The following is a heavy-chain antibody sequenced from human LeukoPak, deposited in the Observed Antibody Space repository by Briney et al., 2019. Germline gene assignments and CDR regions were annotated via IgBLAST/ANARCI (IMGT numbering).Heavy chain of an antibody. CDR3: ARDAGYSSGLYYGMDV. Sequence: SATLSLTCTVSGGSISNYYWSWIRQPPGKGLEWIGYIYYSGSTNYNPSLKSRVTISVDTSKNQFSLKLSSVTAADTAIYYCARDAGYSSGLYYGMDVWGQGTTVTVSS. D-gene: IGHD6-19*01. CDR1: GGSISNYY. CDR2: IYYSGST. J-gene: IGHJ6*02. V-gene: IGHV4-59*01.